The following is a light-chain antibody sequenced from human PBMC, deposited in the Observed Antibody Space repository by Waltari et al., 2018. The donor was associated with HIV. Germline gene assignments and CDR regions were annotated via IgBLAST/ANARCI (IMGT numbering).Light chain of an antibody. V-gene: IGKV3-11*01. CDR3: QHRSNWPLST. Sequence: EILLTQSPATLSLSPGERATLSCRASQAVSNFLAWYQQKPGQAPRLLIYDAFKRATDIPDRFSGSGSGADFTLTISSLEPEDFAVYYCQHRSNWPLSTFGQGTKLEIK. CDR1: QAVSNF. J-gene: IGKJ2*02. CDR2: DAF.